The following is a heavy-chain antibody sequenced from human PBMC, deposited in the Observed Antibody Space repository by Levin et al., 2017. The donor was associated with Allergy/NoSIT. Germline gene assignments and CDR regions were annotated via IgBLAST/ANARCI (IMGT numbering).Heavy chain of an antibody. CDR3: AKDVSSNWYFDL. V-gene: IGHV3-30*18. J-gene: IGHJ2*01. CDR2: ISYDGSNK. Sequence: GGSLRLSCAASGFTFSSYGMHWVRQAPGKGLEWVAVISYDGSNKYYADSVKGRFTISRDNSKNTLYLQMNSLRAEDTAVYYCAKDVSSNWYFDLWGRGTLVTVSS. CDR1: GFTFSSYG. D-gene: IGHD2-8*01.